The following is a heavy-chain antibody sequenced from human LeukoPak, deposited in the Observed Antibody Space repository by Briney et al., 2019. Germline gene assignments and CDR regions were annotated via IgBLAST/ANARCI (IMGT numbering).Heavy chain of an antibody. D-gene: IGHD3-16*02. CDR1: GFTFSSYA. J-gene: IGHJ5*02. CDR3: ARWAFGGVIIYNWFDP. V-gene: IGHV3-21*01. CDR2: ISSSSSYI. Sequence: GGSLRLSCAASGFTFSSYAMHWVRQAPGKGLEWVSSISSSSSYIYYADSVKGRFTISRDNAKNSLYLQMNSLRAEDTAVYYCARWAFGGVIIYNWFDPWGQGTLVTVSS.